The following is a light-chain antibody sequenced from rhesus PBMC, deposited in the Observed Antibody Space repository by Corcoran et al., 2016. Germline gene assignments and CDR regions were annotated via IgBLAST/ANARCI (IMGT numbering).Light chain of an antibody. CDR3: MQGTQLPYS. CDR1: QSLLHSDGYTY. Sequence: DIVMTQTPLSLPVTPGEPASISCRSSQSLLHSDGYTYLDWYLQKPGQSPQLLIYLGSNRASGVPDRFRGSGAGTDFTMKISRVEAWDVGVYYCMQGTQLPYSFGQGTKVEIK. J-gene: IGKJ2*01. CDR2: LGS. V-gene: IGKV2-78*01.